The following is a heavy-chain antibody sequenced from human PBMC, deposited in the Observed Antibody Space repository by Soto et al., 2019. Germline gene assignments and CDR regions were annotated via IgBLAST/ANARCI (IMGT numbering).Heavy chain of an antibody. Sequence: ASVKVSCKASGYTFTNYGISWVRQAPGQGLEWMGWLAAYNGNTNYAQKFQGRLTVTTDSFTSTAYMELRSLRSDDTAAYYCARGRPHDYWGQGTLVTVSS. CDR2: LAAYNGNT. J-gene: IGHJ4*02. CDR3: ARGRPHDY. V-gene: IGHV1-18*01. CDR1: GYTFTNYG.